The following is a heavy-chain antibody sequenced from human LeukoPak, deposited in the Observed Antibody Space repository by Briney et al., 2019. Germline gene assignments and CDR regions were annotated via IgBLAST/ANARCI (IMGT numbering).Heavy chain of an antibody. V-gene: IGHV4-59*11. J-gene: IGHJ5*02. D-gene: IGHD1-1*01. CDR1: GGSISNHY. CDR2: FYYSGST. CDR3: ARGFGDNSDRYLHL. Sequence: SETLSLTCTVSGGSISNHYCSWIRQPPGKGLEWIGYFYYSGSTTYNRSLKSRVTISVDTSKNQFSLNLSSVTAADTAVYYCARGFGDNSDRYLHLWGEGTLVTVSS.